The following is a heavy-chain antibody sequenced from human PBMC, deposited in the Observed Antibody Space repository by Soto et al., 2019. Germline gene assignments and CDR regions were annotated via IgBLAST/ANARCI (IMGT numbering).Heavy chain of an antibody. V-gene: IGHV3-23*01. J-gene: IGHJ6*02. CDR1: GFTFRSYA. CDR3: AKDSQSVSVSAARVYGMDV. D-gene: IGHD2-2*01. CDR2: LSDSGGHT. Sequence: XESLLLSCAGSGFTFRSYAMTWVRQAPGKGLEWVSTLSDSGGHTYYADSVKGRFTISRDNPKNTLYLQMNSLRAEDTAVYYCAKDSQSVSVSAARVYGMDVWGQGTTVTVSS.